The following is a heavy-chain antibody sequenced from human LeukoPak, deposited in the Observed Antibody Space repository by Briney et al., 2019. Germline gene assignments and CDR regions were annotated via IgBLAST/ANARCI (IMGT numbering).Heavy chain of an antibody. V-gene: IGHV4-4*07. CDR2: IYSGGST. CDR1: GGSISSYY. J-gene: IGHJ4*02. CDR3: ARENTGSYREFDY. Sequence: PSETLSLTCTVSGGSISSYYWSWIRQPAGKGLEWIGRIYSGGSTNYNPSLKSRVTLSVDSSNNQFSLKLSSVTAADTAVFYCARENTGSYREFDYWGQGTLVTVSS. D-gene: IGHD1-26*01.